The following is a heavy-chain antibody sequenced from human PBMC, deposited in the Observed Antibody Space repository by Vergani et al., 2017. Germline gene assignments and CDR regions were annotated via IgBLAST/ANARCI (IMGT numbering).Heavy chain of an antibody. D-gene: IGHD6-19*01. CDR3: AKGRAVASDAFDI. CDR1: GFTFSSYA. J-gene: IGHJ3*02. CDR2: ISGSGGST. V-gene: IGHV3-23*01. Sequence: EVQLLESGGGLVQPGGSLRLSCAASGFTFSSYAMSWVRQAPGKGLEWGSAISGSGGSTYYADSVKGRFTISRDNSKNTLYLQMNRLRAEDTDVYYCAKGRAVASDAFDIWGQGTMVTVSS.